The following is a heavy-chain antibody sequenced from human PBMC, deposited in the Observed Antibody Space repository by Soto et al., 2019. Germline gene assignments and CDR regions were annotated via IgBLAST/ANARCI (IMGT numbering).Heavy chain of an antibody. CDR3: ARDYSSYGPFDY. D-gene: IGHD5-18*01. Sequence: GGSLRLSCAAPGFTFSSYAMSWVRQAPGKGLEWVSAISGSGGSTYYADSVKGRFTISRDNAKNSLYLQMNSLRAEDTAVYYCARDYSSYGPFDYWGQGTLVTVSS. CDR1: GFTFSSYA. V-gene: IGHV3-23*01. J-gene: IGHJ4*02. CDR2: ISGSGGST.